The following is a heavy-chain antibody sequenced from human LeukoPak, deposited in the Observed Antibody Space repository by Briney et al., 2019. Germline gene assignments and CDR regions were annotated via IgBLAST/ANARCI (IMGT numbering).Heavy chain of an antibody. CDR3: ASSYGAANWYFDL. CDR2: IYTSVSA. J-gene: IGHJ2*01. Sequence: PSETLSLTCTVSGGSISSYYWSWIRQPAGKGLEWIGRIYTSVSANYNPSLKSRVTMSVDTSKNQFSLKLSSVTAADTAVYYCASSYGAANWYFDLWGRGTLVTVSS. CDR1: GGSISSYY. V-gene: IGHV4-4*07. D-gene: IGHD4-17*01.